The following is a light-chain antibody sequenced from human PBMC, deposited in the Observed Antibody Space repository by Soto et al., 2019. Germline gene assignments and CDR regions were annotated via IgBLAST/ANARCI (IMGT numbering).Light chain of an antibody. CDR2: DAS. J-gene: IGKJ4*01. V-gene: IGKV3-11*01. CDR1: QSINRH. CDR3: QQRSNWPPVT. Sequence: EIVLTQSPATLSLSPGERATLSCRASQSINRHLAWYRQKPGQAPRLIIYDASNRATGIPARFSGSGSGTDFTLTISILEPEDFGVYYCQQRSNWPPVTFGGGTQVEIK.